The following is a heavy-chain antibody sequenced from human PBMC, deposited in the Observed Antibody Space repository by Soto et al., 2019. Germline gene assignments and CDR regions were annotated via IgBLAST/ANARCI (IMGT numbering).Heavy chain of an antibody. CDR2: INHSGST. Sequence: PSETLSLTCAFYVVSFSGYYWSCIRHPPGKWLEWIGEINHSGSTNYNPSLKSRVTISVDTSKNQFSLKLSSVTAADTAVYYCARDGRGTTATEGEYWGQATLVTLSS. J-gene: IGHJ4*02. CDR3: ARDGRGTTATEGEY. V-gene: IGHV4-34*01. CDR1: VVSFSGYY. D-gene: IGHD1-1*01.